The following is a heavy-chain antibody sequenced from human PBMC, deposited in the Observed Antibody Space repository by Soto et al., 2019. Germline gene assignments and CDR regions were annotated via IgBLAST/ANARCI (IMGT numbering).Heavy chain of an antibody. V-gene: IGHV4-34*01. CDR2: INHSGSS. CDR1: GGSFSGFY. CDR3: ARMAGPWYFDL. Sequence: SETLSLTCAVHGGSFSGFYSTWIRQPPGKGLEWIGEINHSGSSNYNPPLKSRVTMSLDTSRNQFSLSLNSVTAAVTAVYYCARMAGPWYFDLWGRGTLVTVSS. J-gene: IGHJ2*01.